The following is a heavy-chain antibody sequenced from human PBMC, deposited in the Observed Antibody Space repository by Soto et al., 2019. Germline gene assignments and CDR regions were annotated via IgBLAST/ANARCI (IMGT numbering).Heavy chain of an antibody. CDR2: IDPSDSYT. Sequence: GESLKISCKVSGYSFTSYWISWLRQMPWKGLEWMGRIDPSDSYTNYSPSFQGHVTISADKSISTAYLRWSSLKASDTAMYYCARRPAGSVYDSSGLDYWGQGTLVTVSS. V-gene: IGHV5-10-1*01. CDR1: GYSFTSYW. CDR3: ARRPAGSVYDSSGLDY. D-gene: IGHD3-22*01. J-gene: IGHJ4*02.